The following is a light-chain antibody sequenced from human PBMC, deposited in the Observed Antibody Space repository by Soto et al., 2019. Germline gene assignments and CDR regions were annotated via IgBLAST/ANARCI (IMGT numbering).Light chain of an antibody. CDR1: SSDIGSHNW. V-gene: IGLV2-14*01. J-gene: IGLJ1*01. CDR2: EVN. CDR3: SSYTTSDTYV. Sequence: QSASVSGSPGQSTTISCTGTSSDIGSHNWVSWYQQHPGRAPRLMIYEVNNRPSGVSNRFSGSKSGNTASLTISGLQAEDEADYYCSSYTTSDTYVFGPGTKLTVL.